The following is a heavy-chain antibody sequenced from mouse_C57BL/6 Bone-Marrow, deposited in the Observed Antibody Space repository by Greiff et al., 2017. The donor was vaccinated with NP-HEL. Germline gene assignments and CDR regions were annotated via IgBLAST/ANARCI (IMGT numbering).Heavy chain of an antibody. CDR1: GYTFPSYT. CDR3: ARERENSYFDY. CDR2: INPSSGYT. Sequence: QVQLKQSGAELARPGASVKMSCKASGYTFPSYTMHWVKQRPGQGLEWIGYINPSSGYTKYNQKFKDKATLTADKSSSTAYMQLSSLTSEDSAVYYCARERENSYFDYWGQGTTLTVPS. V-gene: IGHV1-4*01. J-gene: IGHJ2*01.